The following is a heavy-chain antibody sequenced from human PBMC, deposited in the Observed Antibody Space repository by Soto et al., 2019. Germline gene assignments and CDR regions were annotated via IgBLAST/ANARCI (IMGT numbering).Heavy chain of an antibody. CDR3: ARDHHPYSSYDYVDY. J-gene: IGHJ4*02. D-gene: IGHD5-12*01. CDR2: ISSSSSYT. CDR1: GFTFSDYY. Sequence: QVQLVESGGGLVKPGGSLRLSCAASGFTFSDYYMSWIRQAPGKGLEWVSYISSSSSYTNYADSVKGRFTISRDNAKNSLYLQMNSLRAEDTAVYYCARDHHPYSSYDYVDYWGQGTLVTVSS. V-gene: IGHV3-11*05.